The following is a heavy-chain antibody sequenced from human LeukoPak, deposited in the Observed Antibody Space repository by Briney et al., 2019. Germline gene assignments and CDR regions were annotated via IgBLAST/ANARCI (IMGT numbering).Heavy chain of an antibody. V-gene: IGHV3-23*01. D-gene: IGHD3-16*01. CDR2: ISDSGGGT. J-gene: IGHJ4*02. CDR3: VKDRATRRWGTQEFDY. Sequence: GGSLRLSCAASRFTFGSYAMSWVRQAPAKGLEWVSAISDSGGGTYYADSVKGRFTISRDNSKNTLYLQMNSLRAEDTAVYYCVKDRATRRWGTQEFDYWGQGTLVTVSS. CDR1: RFTFGSYA.